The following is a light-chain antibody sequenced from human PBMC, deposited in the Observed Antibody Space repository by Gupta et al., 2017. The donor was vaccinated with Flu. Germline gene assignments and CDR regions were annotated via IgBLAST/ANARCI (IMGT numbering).Light chain of an antibody. CDR2: RNN. CDR1: SSNIGSNY. J-gene: IGLJ1*01. Sequence: QPVLTPPPSASGNPGQRVTISCSGSSSNIGSNYVYWYQQLPGTAPNLLIYRNNQRPSGVPDRFSGSKSGTSASLAISGLRAEDEADYYCAAWDASLSGRVFGTGTKLTVL. CDR3: AAWDASLSGRV. V-gene: IGLV1-47*01.